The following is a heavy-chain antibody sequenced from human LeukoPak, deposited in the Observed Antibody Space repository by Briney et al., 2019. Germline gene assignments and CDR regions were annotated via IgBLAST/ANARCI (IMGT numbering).Heavy chain of an antibody. Sequence: GGSLRLSCAASGFTVSSNYMSWVRQAPGKGLEWVSVIYSGGSTYYADSVKGRFTISRDNSKNTLHLQMNSLRAEDTAVYYCARAYGSGSYYRDYWGQGTLVTVSS. CDR2: IYSGGST. V-gene: IGHV3-53*01. CDR3: ARAYGSGSYYRDY. CDR1: GFTVSSNY. J-gene: IGHJ4*02. D-gene: IGHD3-10*01.